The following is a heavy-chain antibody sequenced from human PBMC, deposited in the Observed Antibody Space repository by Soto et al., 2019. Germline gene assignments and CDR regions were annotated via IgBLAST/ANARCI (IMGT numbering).Heavy chain of an antibody. D-gene: IGHD1-26*01. CDR1: GFTFSSYS. V-gene: IGHV3-48*02. Sequence: EVQLVESGGGLVQPGGSLRLSCAASGFTFSSYSMNWVRQAPGKGLEWVSYISSSISTIYYADSVKGRFTISRDNAKNALVLLLSSLRDEDTGGYDCAREGISGGYYNWFGPWGQGTLVTVSS. CDR2: ISSSISTI. CDR3: AREGISGGYYNWFGP. J-gene: IGHJ5*02.